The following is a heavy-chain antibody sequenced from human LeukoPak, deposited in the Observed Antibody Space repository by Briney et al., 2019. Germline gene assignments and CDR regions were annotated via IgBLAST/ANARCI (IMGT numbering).Heavy chain of an antibody. V-gene: IGHV3-9*01. Sequence: PGGSLRLSCAVSGFNFDDYAMHWVRQAPGRGLEWVSGINWKTGNGIYADSVKGRFTISRVNAKNSLYLQMSSLRAEDTALYYCTRRAARWQFDLWGRGTLLTVSS. CDR3: TRRAARWQFDL. CDR1: GFNFDDYA. D-gene: IGHD5-24*01. CDR2: INWKTGNG. J-gene: IGHJ2*01.